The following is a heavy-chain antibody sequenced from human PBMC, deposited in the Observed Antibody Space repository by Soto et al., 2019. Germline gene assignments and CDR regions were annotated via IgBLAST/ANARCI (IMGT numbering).Heavy chain of an antibody. CDR3: ARAIKDVVVPAAIWNWFDP. CDR1: GYTFTSYG. V-gene: IGHV1-18*01. CDR2: ISAYNGNT. Sequence: ASVKVSCKASGYTFTSYGISWVRQAPGQGLEWMGWISAYNGNTNYAQKLQGRVTMTTDTSTSTAYMGLRSPRSDDTAVYYCARAIKDVVVPAAIWNWFDPWGQGTLVTVSS. D-gene: IGHD2-2*02. J-gene: IGHJ5*02.